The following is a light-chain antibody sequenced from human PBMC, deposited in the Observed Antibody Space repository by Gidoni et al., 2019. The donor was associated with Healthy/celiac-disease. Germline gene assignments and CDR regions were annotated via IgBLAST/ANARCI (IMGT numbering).Light chain of an antibody. V-gene: IGLV1-40*01. Sequence: QSVLTHTPSVSGAPGQRVTIASTGSSSNSGACYEVHLYQQLPGTAPKLLIYGNSNRPSGIPDRFSGSKSGTSASLAITGLQAEDEADYYCQSYDSSLSGWVFGGGTKLTVL. CDR1: SSNSGACYE. J-gene: IGLJ3*02. CDR2: GNS. CDR3: QSYDSSLSGWV.